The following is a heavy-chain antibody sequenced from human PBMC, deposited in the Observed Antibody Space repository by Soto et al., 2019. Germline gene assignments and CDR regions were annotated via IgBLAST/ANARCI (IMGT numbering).Heavy chain of an antibody. CDR1: GYSFSEMS. Sequence: ASVEVSCKVSGYSFSEMSMHWVRQTPEKGLEWMGSFDGEDGQTMYAQKFQGRVTMTEDTSADTVYMELSSLRSDDTAVYYCGLPGANGHLDYWGQGTRVTVSS. CDR2: FDGEDGQT. V-gene: IGHV1-24*01. J-gene: IGHJ4*02. D-gene: IGHD1-1*01. CDR3: GLPGANGHLDY.